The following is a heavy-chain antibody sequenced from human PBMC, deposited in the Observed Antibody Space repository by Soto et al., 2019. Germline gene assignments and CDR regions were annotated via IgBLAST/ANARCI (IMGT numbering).Heavy chain of an antibody. J-gene: IGHJ4*02. CDR2: ISSSSTYI. V-gene: IGHV3-21*01. CDR3: ARDGFLPYCSSTSCYGDK. CDR1: GFTFTSYS. Sequence: GGSLRLSCAASGFTFTSYSMNWVRQPPGKGLEWVSFISSSSTYIYYADSVKGRFTISRDNAKNSLYLQMNSLRAEDTAVYYFARDGFLPYCSSTSCYGDKWGQGTLVTVSS. D-gene: IGHD2-2*01.